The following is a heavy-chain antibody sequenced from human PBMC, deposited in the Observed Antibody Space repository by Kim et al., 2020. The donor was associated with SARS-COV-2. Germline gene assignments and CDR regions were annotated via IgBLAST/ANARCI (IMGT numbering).Heavy chain of an antibody. CDR3: GRVIAGSGVCG. V-gene: IGHV4-30-4*01. CDR1: GGSISNGDYS. D-gene: IGHD3-10*01. CDR2: VYYSGST. Sequence: SETLSLTCTVSGGSISNGDYSWTWIRQPPGKGLEWIGYVYYSGSTYSNPSLKSRVSISIDTSKNQFSLKLTSVTAADSAVYYCGRVIAGSGVCGWGQGTTVAVSS. J-gene: IGHJ6*02.